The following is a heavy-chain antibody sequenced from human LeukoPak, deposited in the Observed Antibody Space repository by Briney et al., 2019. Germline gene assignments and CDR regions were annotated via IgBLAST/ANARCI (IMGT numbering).Heavy chain of an antibody. CDR3: ARGLRTYYGSGSYLDY. V-gene: IGHV4-34*01. CDR1: GGSFSGYY. J-gene: IGHJ4*02. Sequence: SETLSLTCAVYGGSFSGYYWSWIRQPPGKGLEWIGEINHSGSTNYNPSLKSRVTISVDTSKNQFSLKLSSVTAADTAVYYCARGLRTYYGSGSYLDYRGQGTLVTVSS. D-gene: IGHD3-10*01. CDR2: INHSGST.